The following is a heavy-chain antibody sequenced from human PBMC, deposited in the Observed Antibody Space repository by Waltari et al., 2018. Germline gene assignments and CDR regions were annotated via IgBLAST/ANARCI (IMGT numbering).Heavy chain of an antibody. J-gene: IGHJ4*02. D-gene: IGHD1-26*01. V-gene: IGHV3-11*01. Sequence: QVQLVESGGGLVKPGGSLRLSCAASGFTFSDFYMSWIRQAPGKGPVWLAYISGAATTKYYAESVKGRFTISRDNTKNVVYLELTGLTGEDTAIYYCATERVVWETLHGFENWGQGTPVTVSS. CDR1: GFTFSDFY. CDR3: ATERVVWETLHGFEN. CDR2: ISGAATTK.